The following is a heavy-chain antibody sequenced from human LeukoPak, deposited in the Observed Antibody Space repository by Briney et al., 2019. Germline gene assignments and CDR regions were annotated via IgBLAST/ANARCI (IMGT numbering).Heavy chain of an antibody. CDR3: ARGIYYYDSSGRNEYFQH. CDR1: GYTFTGYY. CDR2: INHNSGGT. D-gene: IGHD3-22*01. V-gene: IGHV1-2*02. Sequence: ASVTVSCKASGYTFTGYYMHWVRQAPGQGLEWMGWINHNSGGTNYAQKFQGRVTMTRDTSISTAYMELSRLRSDDTAVYYCARGIYYYDSSGRNEYFQHWGQGTLVTVS. J-gene: IGHJ1*01.